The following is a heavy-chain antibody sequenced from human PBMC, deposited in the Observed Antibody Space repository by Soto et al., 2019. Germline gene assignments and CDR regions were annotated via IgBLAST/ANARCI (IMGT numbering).Heavy chain of an antibody. CDR2: ISSSSSYI. CDR3: ARDLYYYVGMAV. V-gene: IGHV3-21*01. D-gene: IGHD3-10*02. Sequence: PGGSLRLSCAASGFTFSSYSMNWARQAPGKGLEWVSSISSSSSYIYYADSVKGRFTISRDNAKNSLYLQMNSLRAEDTAVYYCARDLYYYVGMAVWGQGTTVTVSS. J-gene: IGHJ6*02. CDR1: GFTFSSYS.